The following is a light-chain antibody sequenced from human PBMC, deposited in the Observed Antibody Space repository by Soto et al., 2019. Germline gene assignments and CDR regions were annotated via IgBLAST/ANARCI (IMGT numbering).Light chain of an antibody. J-gene: IGLJ3*02. CDR3: ATWDDKLNGPV. CDR2: GNN. Sequence: QSLLTQPPSASGTPGQRVTISCSGSSSNIGSSPVNWYQQLPGMAPRLLIYGNNQRPSGVPDRFSGSKSGTSASLAIGGLQSEDEADYYCATWDDKLNGPVFGGGTKLTVL. V-gene: IGLV1-44*01. CDR1: SSNIGSSP.